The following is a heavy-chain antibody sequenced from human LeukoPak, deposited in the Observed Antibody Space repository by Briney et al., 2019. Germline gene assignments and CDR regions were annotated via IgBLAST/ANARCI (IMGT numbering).Heavy chain of an antibody. CDR3: AKDRCSGGSCDPPYYYFMDV. D-gene: IGHD2-15*01. CDR2: IRYDGSNK. J-gene: IGHJ6*03. V-gene: IGHV3-30*02. Sequence: PGGSLRLSCAASGVTFNTYGTHWVRQTPGEGLEWVAFIRYDGSNKHYADSVKGRFTISRDNSKNTLYLQMNSLRVEDTAVYYCAKDRCSGGSCDPPYYYFMDVWGKGTTVTVSS. CDR1: GVTFNTYG.